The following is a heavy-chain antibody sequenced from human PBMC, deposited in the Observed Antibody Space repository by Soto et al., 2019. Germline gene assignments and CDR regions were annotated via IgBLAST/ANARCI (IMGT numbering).Heavy chain of an antibody. CDR1: GFTVSSKY. J-gene: IGHJ6*02. CDR3: AREAPMDV. V-gene: IGHV3-53*01. Sequence: PGGSLRLSCAASGFTVSSKYMSWVRQAPGKGLEWVSVIWSAGLIYYADSVRGRFTISRDISKNILYLEMTGLTADDTAVYYCAREAPMDVWGQGTTVTVS. CDR2: IWSAGLI.